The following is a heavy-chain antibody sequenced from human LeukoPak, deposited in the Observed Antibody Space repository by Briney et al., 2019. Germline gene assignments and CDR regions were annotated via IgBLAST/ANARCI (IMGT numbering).Heavy chain of an antibody. CDR3: ARSSYYGSERRLYYFDY. CDR1: GYTFTSYG. CDR2: ISAYNGNT. Sequence: ASVKVSCKASGYTFTSYGISWVRQAPGQGLEWMGWISAYNGNTNYAQKLQGRVTMTTDTSTSTAYMELRSLRSDDTAVYYCARSSYYGSERRLYYFDYWGQGTLVTVSS. V-gene: IGHV1-18*01. D-gene: IGHD3-10*01. J-gene: IGHJ4*02.